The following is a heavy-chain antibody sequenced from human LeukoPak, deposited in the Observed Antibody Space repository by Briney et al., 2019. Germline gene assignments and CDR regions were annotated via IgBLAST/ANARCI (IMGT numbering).Heavy chain of an antibody. J-gene: IGHJ4*02. Sequence: ASVKVSCKASGYTFTSYSMNWVRQAPGQGLEWMGWMNPNSGNTGYAQKFQGRVTMTRNTSISTAYMELSSLRSEDTAVYYCARVTTVTNYWGQGTLVTVSS. V-gene: IGHV1-8*01. CDR3: ARVTTVTNY. D-gene: IGHD4-17*01. CDR1: GYTFTSYS. CDR2: MNPNSGNT.